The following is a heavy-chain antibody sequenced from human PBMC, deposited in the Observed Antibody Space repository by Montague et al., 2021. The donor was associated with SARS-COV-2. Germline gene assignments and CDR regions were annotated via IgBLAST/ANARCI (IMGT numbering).Heavy chain of an antibody. CDR3: ARASSITIFGVVNQFDY. D-gene: IGHD3-3*01. Sequence: TLSLTCTVSGGSISSGGYYWSWIRQHPGKGLEWIGYIYYSGSTYYNPSLKSRVTISVDTSKNQFSLKLSSVTAADTAVYYCARASSITIFGVVNQFDYRGQGTLVTVS. V-gene: IGHV4-31*03. CDR1: GGSISSGGYY. CDR2: IYYSGST. J-gene: IGHJ4*02.